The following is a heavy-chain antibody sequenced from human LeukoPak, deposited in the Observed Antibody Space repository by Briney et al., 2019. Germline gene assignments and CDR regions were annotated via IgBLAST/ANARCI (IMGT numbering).Heavy chain of an antibody. CDR3: ARDGGYDYYFDY. CDR1: GFTFSSYS. CDR2: ISSSSSYI. Sequence: PGGSXXLSCAASGFTFSSYSMNWVRQAPGKGLEWVSSISSSSSYIYYADSVKGRFTISRDKAKNSLYLQMNSLRAEDTAVYYCARDGGYDYYFDYWGQGTLVTVSS. V-gene: IGHV3-21*01. J-gene: IGHJ4*02. D-gene: IGHD5-12*01.